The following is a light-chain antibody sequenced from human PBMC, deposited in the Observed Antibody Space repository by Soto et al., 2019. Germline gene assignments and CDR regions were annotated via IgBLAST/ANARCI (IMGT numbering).Light chain of an antibody. J-gene: IGKJ2*01. CDR2: ATS. CDR3: QQDYDIPHT. V-gene: IGKV1-39*01. Sequence: DIQVTQSPSSLSTSIGDKVTITCRASQSIGHFLNWYQQKPGKAPNIIIYATSTLRSGVPSRFTGSGSWTDFTLTITNLQPQDFADYFCQQDYDIPHTFGQGTSLEI. CDR1: QSIGHF.